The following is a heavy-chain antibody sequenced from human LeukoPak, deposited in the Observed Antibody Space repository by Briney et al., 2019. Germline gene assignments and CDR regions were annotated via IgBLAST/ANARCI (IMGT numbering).Heavy chain of an antibody. D-gene: IGHD6-13*01. Sequence: GGSLRLSCAGSGFTFRFYAMTWVRQAPGKGLEWVSGISGDASVSKHADSVKGRFNISRDNSKNTLRLQMSGLRAEDTAVYYCAKLAAAVTGYWGQGTLVTVSS. CDR2: ISGDASVS. V-gene: IGHV3-23*01. CDR3: AKLAAAVTGY. J-gene: IGHJ4*02. CDR1: GFTFRFYA.